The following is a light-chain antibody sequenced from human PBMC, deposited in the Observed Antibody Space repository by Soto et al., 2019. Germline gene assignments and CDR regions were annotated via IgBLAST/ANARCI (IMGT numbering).Light chain of an antibody. CDR2: WES. CDR1: QSLLDSSNNKDY. Sequence: DIVMTQSPDSLAVSLGERATLNCKSNQSLLDSSNNKDYLTWYQQKPGQPPKLXIYWESTREFGVPDRFSGSGSGTDFTLTISRLQAEDVAVYYCQQYYSIPRTXGHGTKVDIK. J-gene: IGKJ1*01. CDR3: QQYYSIPRT. V-gene: IGKV4-1*01.